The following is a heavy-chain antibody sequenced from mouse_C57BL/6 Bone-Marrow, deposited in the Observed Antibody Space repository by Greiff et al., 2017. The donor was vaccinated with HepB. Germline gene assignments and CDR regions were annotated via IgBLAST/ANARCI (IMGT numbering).Heavy chain of an antibody. D-gene: IGHD2-2*01. CDR3: ARARSTRVTEAMDY. V-gene: IGHV3-1*01. CDR1: GYSITSGYD. J-gene: IGHJ4*01. Sequence: EVQGVESGPGMVKPSQSLSLTCTVTGYSITSGYDWHWIRHFPGNKLEWMGYISYSGSTNYNPSLKSRISITHDTSKNHFFLKLNSVTTEDTATYYCARARSTRVTEAMDYWGQGTSVTVSS. CDR2: ISYSGST.